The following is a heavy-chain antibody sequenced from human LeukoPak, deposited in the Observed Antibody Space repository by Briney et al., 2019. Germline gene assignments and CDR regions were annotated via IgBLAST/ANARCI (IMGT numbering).Heavy chain of an antibody. Sequence: GGSLRLSCTASGFTFSSYAMSWVRQAPGKGLEWVSGISGSGDFTYYADSVKGRFTISRDNSKNTLYLQMDSLRADDTAVYYRASSLLATMGPLFYWGLGALVTVSS. V-gene: IGHV3-23*01. CDR3: ASSLLATMGPLFY. D-gene: IGHD5-24*01. CDR2: ISGSGDFT. J-gene: IGHJ4*02. CDR1: GFTFSSYA.